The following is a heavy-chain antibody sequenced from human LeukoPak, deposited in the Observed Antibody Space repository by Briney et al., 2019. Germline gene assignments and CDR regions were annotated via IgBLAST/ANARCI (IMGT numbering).Heavy chain of an antibody. CDR1: GFTFGDYA. CDR2: IRSKAYGGTT. V-gene: IGHV3-49*04. CDR3: IRSRYYDSSGYYFDY. D-gene: IGHD3-22*01. Sequence: GGSLRLSCTASGFTFGDYAMSWARQAPGKGLEWVGFIRSKAYGGTTEYAASVKGRFTISRDDSKSIAYLQMNSLKTEDTAVYYCIRSRYYDSSGYYFDYWGQGTLVTVSS. J-gene: IGHJ4*02.